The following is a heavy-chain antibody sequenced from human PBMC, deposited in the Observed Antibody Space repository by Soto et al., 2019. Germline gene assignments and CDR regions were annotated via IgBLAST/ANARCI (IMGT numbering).Heavy chain of an antibody. CDR3: AKEREGTTFDY. D-gene: IGHD1-7*01. Sequence: LRLSCAASGFTFSSYAKSWVRQAPGKGLEWVSAISGGGGSTYYADSVRGRFTISGDSSRNTLYLQMNSLRAEDTAVYYCAKEREGTTFDYWGQGPLVTVSS. CDR1: GFTFSSYA. CDR2: ISGGGGST. V-gene: IGHV3-23*01. J-gene: IGHJ4*02.